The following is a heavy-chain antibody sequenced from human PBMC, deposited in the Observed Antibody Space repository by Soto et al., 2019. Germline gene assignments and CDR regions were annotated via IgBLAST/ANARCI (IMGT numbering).Heavy chain of an antibody. CDR2: VYCIGTT. V-gene: IGHV4-30-4*01. CDR3: ARGSTYYGVVT. J-gene: IGHJ5*02. Sequence: QVQLQESGPRLVKPSQTLSLTCTVSGASLGSGDYYWTWIRQPPGLGLEWSGYVYCIGTTFYHPSLESRVKISVDTSKNQYSLRVTSVTAADTAVYYWARGSTYYGVVTLGQGTLITVSS. D-gene: IGHD3-10*01. CDR1: GASLGSGDYY.